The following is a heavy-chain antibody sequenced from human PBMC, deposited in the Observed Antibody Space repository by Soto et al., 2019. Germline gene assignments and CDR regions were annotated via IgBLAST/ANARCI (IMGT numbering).Heavy chain of an antibody. CDR3: AKDRSENFWVYYYAMDV. V-gene: IGHV3-21*04. Sequence: PGGSLRLSCAASGFTFSSYSMNWVRQAPGKGLEWVSGISGSSSGTYYTDSVKGRFTISRDNSKNTVYLQMNSLRGEDTAVYYCAKDRSENFWVYYYAMDVWGQGTAVTVSS. CDR1: GFTFSSYS. J-gene: IGHJ6*02. CDR2: ISGSSSGT. D-gene: IGHD6-19*01.